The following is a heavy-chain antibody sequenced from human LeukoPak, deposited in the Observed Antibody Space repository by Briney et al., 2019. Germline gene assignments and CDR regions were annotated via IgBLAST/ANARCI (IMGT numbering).Heavy chain of an antibody. Sequence: SQTLSLTCDISGDTVSSNSAAWNWIRQSPSRGLEWLGRTYYRSKWYYDYAVSVNSRITISPATSKNQFSLQLNSVTADVSAVYYWARGFVLDFWGQGTMVTVSS. V-gene: IGHV6-1*01. D-gene: IGHD3-10*02. CDR2: TYYRSKWYY. J-gene: IGHJ3*01. CDR1: GDTVSSNSAA. CDR3: ARGFVLDF.